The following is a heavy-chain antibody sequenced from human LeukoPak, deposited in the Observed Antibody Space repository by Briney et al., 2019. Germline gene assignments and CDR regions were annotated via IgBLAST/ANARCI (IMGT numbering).Heavy chain of an antibody. J-gene: IGHJ4*02. D-gene: IGHD3-9*01. CDR2: INHDAEMI. CDR3: ARDHDWAFDL. Sequence: GGSLKLSCEGSGFPFASYVMSWVRQAPGKGLEWIAYINHDAEMIFYPDFVKGRFTISRDNAKKSLYLQMNALRYEDTAIYYCARDHDWAFDLWGQGTLVTVSS. V-gene: IGHV3-48*02. CDR1: GFPFASYV.